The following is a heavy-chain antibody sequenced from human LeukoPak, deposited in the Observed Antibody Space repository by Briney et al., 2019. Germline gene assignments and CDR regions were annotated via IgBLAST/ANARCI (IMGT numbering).Heavy chain of an antibody. CDR3: ARAHRIAARRWEYYYYYYMDV. J-gene: IGHJ6*03. CDR1: GYTFTDYY. CDR2: INTNTGNP. V-gene: IGHV7-4-1*02. D-gene: IGHD6-6*01. Sequence: ASVKVSCKVSGYTFTDYYIHWVRQAPGQGLEWMGWINTNTGNPTYAQGFTGRFVFSLDTSVSTAYLQISSLKAEDTAVYYCARAHRIAARRWEYYYYYYMDVWGKGTTVTVSS.